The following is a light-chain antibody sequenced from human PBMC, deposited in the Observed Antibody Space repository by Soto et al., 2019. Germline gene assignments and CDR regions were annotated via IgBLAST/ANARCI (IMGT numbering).Light chain of an antibody. CDR1: SSDVGGYKF. Sequence: QSVLTQPASVSGSPGQSITISCTGTSSDVGGYKFVSWYQQHPGKAPKLMIYEVSNRPSGVSSRFSGSKSGNTASLTISGPQAEDEADYYCGSYTGSIYVFGPGTKLTVL. V-gene: IGLV2-14*01. CDR2: EVS. J-gene: IGLJ1*01. CDR3: GSYTGSIYV.